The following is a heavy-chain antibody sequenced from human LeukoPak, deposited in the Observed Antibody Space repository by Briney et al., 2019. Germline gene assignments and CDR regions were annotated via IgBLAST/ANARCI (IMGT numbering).Heavy chain of an antibody. Sequence: RTSETLSLTCTVSSGSISSSRYYWGWIRQPPGKGLEWIGNIYYSGSTYYNPSLKSRVTISLDTSKNQFSLKLSSVTAADTAVYYCARRDIAARLNWFDPWGQGTLVTVSS. V-gene: IGHV4-39*01. D-gene: IGHD6-6*01. CDR1: SGSISSSRYY. J-gene: IGHJ5*02. CDR2: IYYSGST. CDR3: ARRDIAARLNWFDP.